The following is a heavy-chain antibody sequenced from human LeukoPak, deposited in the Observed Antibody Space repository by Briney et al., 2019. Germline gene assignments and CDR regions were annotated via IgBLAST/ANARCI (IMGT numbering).Heavy chain of an antibody. CDR1: AGSFSGYY. Sequence: SQTLSPTCAVYAGSFSGYYWSCIRQPPRKGLEWIGAINHSGSTNNNPSLKSRVTISVDTSKNQFSLKLSSVTAADTAVYYCASLRPTVVTPSIDYWGEGTLVTVSS. D-gene: IGHD4-23*01. CDR2: INHSGST. CDR3: ASLRPTVVTPSIDY. V-gene: IGHV4-34*01. J-gene: IGHJ4*02.